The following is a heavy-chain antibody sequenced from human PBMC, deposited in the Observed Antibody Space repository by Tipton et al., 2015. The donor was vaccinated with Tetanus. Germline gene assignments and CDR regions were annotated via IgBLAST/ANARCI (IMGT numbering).Heavy chain of an antibody. V-gene: IGHV3-21*01. D-gene: IGHD6-6*01. Sequence: SLRLSCAASGFTFSSYSMNWVRQAPGKGLEWVSSISSSSSYIYYADSVKGRFTISRDNAKNSLYLQMNSLRAEDTAVYYCARAGSSSSSDYYYGMDVWGQGTTVTVSS. J-gene: IGHJ6*02. CDR2: ISSSSSYI. CDR3: ARAGSSSSSDYYYGMDV. CDR1: GFTFSSYS.